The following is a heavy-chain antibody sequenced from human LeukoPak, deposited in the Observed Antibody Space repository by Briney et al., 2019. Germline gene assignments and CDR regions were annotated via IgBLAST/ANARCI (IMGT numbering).Heavy chain of an antibody. J-gene: IGHJ3*02. CDR2: MNPNSGNT. V-gene: IGHV1-8*01. CDR1: GYTFTSYD. CDR3: ASLGWDSGSYYDAFDI. D-gene: IGHD1-26*01. Sequence: ASVKVSCKASGYTFTSYDINWVRQATGQGLEWMGWMNPNSGNTGYAQKFQGRVTMTRNTSISTAYMELSSLRSEDTAVYYCASLGWDSGSYYDAFDIWGQGTMVTVSS.